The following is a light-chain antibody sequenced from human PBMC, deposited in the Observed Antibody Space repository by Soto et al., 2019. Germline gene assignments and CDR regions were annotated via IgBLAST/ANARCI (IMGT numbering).Light chain of an antibody. J-gene: IGLJ7*01. V-gene: IGLV1-44*01. CDR3: AAWDGSLNGAV. CDR2: NNN. Sequence: QLVLTQPPSASGTPGQRVPISCSGSGSNIGSNSVNWYQQLPGTAPKLLIYNNNQRPSVVPDRFSGSKSGTSASLASSGLQSEDEADYYCAAWDGSLNGAVFGGGTQLTVL. CDR1: GSNIGSNS.